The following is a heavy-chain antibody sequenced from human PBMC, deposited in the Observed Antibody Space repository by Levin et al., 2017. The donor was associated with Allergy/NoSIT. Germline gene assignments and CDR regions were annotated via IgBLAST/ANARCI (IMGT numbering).Heavy chain of an antibody. CDR3: ARDLRATGTTSGWFDP. CDR1: GGSIRSSY. V-gene: IGHV4-59*01. Sequence: SQTLSLPCTVSGGSIRSSYWSWIRQPPGKGLEWIGYIYYSGSTNYNPSLKSRVTISVDTSKNQFSLKLSSVTAADTAVYYCARDLRATGTTSGWFDPWGQGTLVTVSS. CDR2: IYYSGST. J-gene: IGHJ5*02. D-gene: IGHD1-1*01.